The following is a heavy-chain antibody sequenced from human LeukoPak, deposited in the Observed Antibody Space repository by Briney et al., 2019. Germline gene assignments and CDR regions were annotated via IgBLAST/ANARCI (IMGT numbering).Heavy chain of an antibody. D-gene: IGHD6-13*01. CDR3: ARGQYSGSWSYYFDY. CDR1: VGSISSYY. CDR2: ISYSGST. V-gene: IGHV4-59*01. J-gene: IGHJ4*02. Sequence: PSETLSLTCTVSVGSISSYYWNWIRQPPGKGLEWIGYISYSGSTNYNPSLKSRVTISLDTSKNQFSLQLSSVTAADTAVYYCARGQYSGSWSYYFDYWGQGTLVTASS.